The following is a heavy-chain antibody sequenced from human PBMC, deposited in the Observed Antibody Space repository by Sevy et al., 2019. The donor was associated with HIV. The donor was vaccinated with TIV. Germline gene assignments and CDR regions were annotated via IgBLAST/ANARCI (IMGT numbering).Heavy chain of an antibody. V-gene: IGHV3-33*01. J-gene: IGHJ5*02. CDR1: GFAFNTFD. CDR2: ISFDENIE. Sequence: GESLKISCAASGFAFNTFDMHWVRRAPGKGLEWVAFISFDENIEYYAASVKGRFTISRDNSKNMLYLQMNSLRAEDTAMYYCARDRYCSTSRCYNWIDPWGQGTLVTVSS. CDR3: ARDRYCSTSRCYNWIDP. D-gene: IGHD2-2*01.